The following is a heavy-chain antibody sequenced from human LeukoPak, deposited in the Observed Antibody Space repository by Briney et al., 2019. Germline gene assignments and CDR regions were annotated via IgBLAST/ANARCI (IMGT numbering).Heavy chain of an antibody. CDR1: GGSISSYY. J-gene: IGHJ4*02. V-gene: IGHV4-59*12. CDR2: IYYSGST. CDR3: ARGTTGTRTYYFDY. Sequence: SETLSLTCTVSGGSISSYYWSWIRQPPGKGLEWIGYIYYSGSTNYNPSLKSRVTISVDTSKNQFSLEVKSVTAADTAVYYCARGTTGTRTYYFDYWGEGTLVTVSS. D-gene: IGHD1-1*01.